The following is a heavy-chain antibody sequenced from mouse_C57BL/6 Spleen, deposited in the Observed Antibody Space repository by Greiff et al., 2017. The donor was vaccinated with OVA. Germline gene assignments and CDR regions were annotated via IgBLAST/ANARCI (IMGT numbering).Heavy chain of an antibody. V-gene: IGHV1-53*01. CDR2: INPSNGGT. CDR1: GYTFTSYW. Sequence: QVQLQQPGTELVKPGASVKLSCKASGYTFTSYWMHWVKQRPGQGLEWIGNINPSNGGTNYNEKFKGKATLTADKSSSTAYMELRSLTSEDSAVYFCARGQGDYYAMDYWGQGTSVTVSS. D-gene: IGHD6-1*01. J-gene: IGHJ4*01. CDR3: ARGQGDYYAMDY.